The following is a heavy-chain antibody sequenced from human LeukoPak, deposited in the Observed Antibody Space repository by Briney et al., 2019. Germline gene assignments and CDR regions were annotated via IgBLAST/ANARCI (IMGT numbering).Heavy chain of an antibody. Sequence: PSETLSLTCAVYGGSFSGYYWSWIRQPPGKGLEWIGEINHSGSTNYNPSLKSRVTISVDTSKNQFSLKLSSVTAADTAVYYCVGGSLYSIFDYWGQGTLVTVSS. CDR3: VGGSLYSIFDY. CDR2: INHSGST. D-gene: IGHD1-26*01. V-gene: IGHV4-34*01. J-gene: IGHJ4*02. CDR1: GGSFSGYY.